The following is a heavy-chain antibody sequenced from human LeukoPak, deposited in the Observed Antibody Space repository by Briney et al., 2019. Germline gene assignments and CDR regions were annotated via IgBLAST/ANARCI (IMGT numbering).Heavy chain of an antibody. CDR3: ARVSRVVAAMPLGWFDP. D-gene: IGHD2-15*01. Sequence: ASVKVSCKASGYTFTGYYMHWVRQAPGQGLEWMGWINPNSGGTNYAQKFQGRVTMTRDTSISTAYMELSRLRYDGTAVYYCARVSRVVAAMPLGWFDPWGQGTLVSVSS. CDR1: GYTFTGYY. CDR2: INPNSGGT. J-gene: IGHJ5*02. V-gene: IGHV1-2*02.